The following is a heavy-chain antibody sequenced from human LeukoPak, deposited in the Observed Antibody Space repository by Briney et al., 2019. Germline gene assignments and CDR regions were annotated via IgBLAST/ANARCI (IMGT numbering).Heavy chain of an antibody. CDR3: APTIVGATKNLDY. CDR2: ISGSGGST. CDR1: GFTFGSYA. J-gene: IGHJ4*02. V-gene: IGHV3-23*01. Sequence: GGSLRLSCAASGFTFGSYAMSWVRQAPGKGLEWVSAISGSGGSTYYADSVKGRFTISRNNSKNTLYLQMNSLRAEDTAVYYCAPTIVGATKNLDYWGQGTLVTVSS. D-gene: IGHD1-26*01.